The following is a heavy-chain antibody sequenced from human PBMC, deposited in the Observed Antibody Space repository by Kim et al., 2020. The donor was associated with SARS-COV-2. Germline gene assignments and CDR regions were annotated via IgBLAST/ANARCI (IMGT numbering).Heavy chain of an antibody. CDR3: ARVVRSRGEMATTTVWDDAFDI. CDR2: IYYSGST. J-gene: IGHJ3*02. V-gene: IGHV4-39*01. Sequence: SETLSLTCTVSGGSISSSSYYWGWIRQPPGKGLEWIGSIYYSGSTYYNPSLKSRVTISVDTSKNQFSLKLSSVTAADTAVYYCARVVRSRGEMATTTVWDDAFDIWGQGTMVTVSS. D-gene: IGHD3-16*01. CDR1: GGSISSSSYY.